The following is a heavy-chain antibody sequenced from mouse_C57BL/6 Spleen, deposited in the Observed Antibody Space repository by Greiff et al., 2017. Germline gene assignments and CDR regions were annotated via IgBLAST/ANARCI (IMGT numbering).Heavy chain of an antibody. CDR2: IYPGDGDT. CDR1: GYAFSSYW. D-gene: IGHD2-2*01. Sequence: VKLQQSGAELVKPGASVKISCKASGYAFSSYWMNWVKQRPGKGLEWIGQIYPGDGDTNYNGKFKGKATLTADKSSSTAYMQLSSLTSEDSAVDVYARGGDDGYDFDYWGQGTTLTVSS. V-gene: IGHV1-80*01. CDR3: ARGGDDGYDFDY. J-gene: IGHJ2*01.